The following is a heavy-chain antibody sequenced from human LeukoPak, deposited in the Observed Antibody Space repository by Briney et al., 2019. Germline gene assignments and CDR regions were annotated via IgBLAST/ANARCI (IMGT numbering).Heavy chain of an antibody. D-gene: IGHD6-19*01. CDR1: GYTFTGYY. V-gene: IGHV1-2*04. J-gene: IGHJ5*02. CDR2: INPNSGGT. Sequence: ASVKVSFKASGYTFTGYYMHWVRPAPGQGLEWMGWINPNSGGTNYAQKFQGWVTMTRDTSISTAYMELSRLRSDDTAVYYCARDAAGTGNWFDPWGQGTLVTVSS. CDR3: ARDAAGTGNWFDP.